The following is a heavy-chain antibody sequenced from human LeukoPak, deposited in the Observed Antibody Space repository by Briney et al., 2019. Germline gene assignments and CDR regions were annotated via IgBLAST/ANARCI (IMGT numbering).Heavy chain of an antibody. J-gene: IGHJ4*02. CDR3: ARESHIAAAFDY. D-gene: IGHD6-13*01. CDR2: IIPIFGTA. Sequence: SVKVSCKASGGTFSSYAISWVRQAPGQGLEWMGRIIPIFGTANYAQKFQGRVTITTDESMSTAYMELSSLRSEDTAVYYCARESHIAAAFDYWGQGTLVTVSS. CDR1: GGTFSSYA. V-gene: IGHV1-69*05.